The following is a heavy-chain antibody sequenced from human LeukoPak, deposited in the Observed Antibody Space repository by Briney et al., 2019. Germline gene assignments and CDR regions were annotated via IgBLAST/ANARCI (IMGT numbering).Heavy chain of an antibody. CDR2: MNPNSGNT. Sequence: ASVKVSCKASGYTFTSCDINWARQATGQGLEWMGWMNPNSGNTGYAQKFQGRVTMTRNTSISTAYMELSSLRSEDTAVCYCAREVGAISDAFDIWGQGTMVTVSS. CDR3: AREVGAISDAFDI. D-gene: IGHD1-26*01. CDR1: GYTFTSCD. J-gene: IGHJ3*02. V-gene: IGHV1-8*01.